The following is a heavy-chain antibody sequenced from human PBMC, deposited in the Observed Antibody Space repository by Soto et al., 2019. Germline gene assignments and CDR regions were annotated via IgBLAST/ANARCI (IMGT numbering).Heavy chain of an antibody. J-gene: IGHJ6*02. CDR2: IKQDGSEK. Sequence: QTGGSLRLSCAASGFTFSSYWMSWVRQAPGKGLEWVANIKQDGSEKYYVDSVKGRFTISRDNAKNSLYLQMNSLRAEDTAVYYCARALIPWYPQKYYYYYGMDVWGQGTTVTVSS. CDR1: GFTFSSYW. CDR3: ARALIPWYPQKYYYYYGMDV. D-gene: IGHD6-13*01. V-gene: IGHV3-7*01.